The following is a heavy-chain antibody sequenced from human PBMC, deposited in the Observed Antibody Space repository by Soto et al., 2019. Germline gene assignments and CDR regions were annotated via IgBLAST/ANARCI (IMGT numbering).Heavy chain of an antibody. V-gene: IGHV2-5*01. CDR3: AHSVYDSSGYYYFDY. D-gene: IGHD3-22*01. Sequence: SGPTLVNPTQTLTVTCTFSGFSLPTSGLGVGWIRQPPGKALEWLALNYWNDDKRYSASLKSRLTVTKDTSKNQVVLTMTNMDPVDTATYYCAHSVYDSSGYYYFDYWGQRTPVTVSS. CDR2: NYWNDDK. J-gene: IGHJ4*02. CDR1: GFSLPTSGLG.